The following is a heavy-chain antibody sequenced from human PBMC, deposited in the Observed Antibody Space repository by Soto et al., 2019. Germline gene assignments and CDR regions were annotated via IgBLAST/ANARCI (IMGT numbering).Heavy chain of an antibody. CDR3: ARGPNGGNIYFLSY. Sequence: GASVKVSCKASGYTFVNYYMHWVRQAPGQGPEWMGIINPIGGTTHYAQKFQGRVTMTRDTSTSTVYMELSSLGSEDTAVYYCARGPNGGNIYFLSYWGQGILVTGSS. V-gene: IGHV1-46*01. J-gene: IGHJ4*02. CDR1: GYTFVNYY. CDR2: INPIGGTT. D-gene: IGHD2-15*01.